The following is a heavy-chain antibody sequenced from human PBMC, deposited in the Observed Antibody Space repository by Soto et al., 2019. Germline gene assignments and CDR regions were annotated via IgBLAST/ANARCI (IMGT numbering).Heavy chain of an antibody. V-gene: IGHV6-1*01. Sequence: SQTLSLTCAISGDSVSSNSAAWNWIRQSPSRGLEWLGRTYYRSKWYNDYAVSVKSRITINPDTSKNQFSLQLNSVTPEDTAVYYCARELFGVVIISYYYYMDVWGKGTTVTVSS. CDR1: GDSVSSNSAA. CDR3: ARELFGVVIISYYYYMDV. J-gene: IGHJ6*03. CDR2: TYYRSKWYN. D-gene: IGHD3-3*01.